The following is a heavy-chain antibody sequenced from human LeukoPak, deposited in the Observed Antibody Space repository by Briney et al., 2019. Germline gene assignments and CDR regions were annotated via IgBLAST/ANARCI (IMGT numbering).Heavy chain of an antibody. D-gene: IGHD2-15*01. CDR3: ARDGGYCVDP. CDR1: GYTFNN. Sequence: ASVKVSCKASGYTFNNMHWVRQAPGQGLEWMGIINPSGGSTNYAQKFQGRVTMTRDTSTSTVYMELSSLTSEDTAVYYCARDGGYCVDPWGQGTLVTVSS. CDR2: INPSGGST. V-gene: IGHV1-46*02. J-gene: IGHJ5*02.